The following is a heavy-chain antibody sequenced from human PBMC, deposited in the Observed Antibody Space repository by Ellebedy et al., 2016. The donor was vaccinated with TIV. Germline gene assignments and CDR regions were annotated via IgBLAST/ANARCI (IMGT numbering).Heavy chain of an antibody. Sequence: ASVKVSCXASGYTFTNYGISWVRQAPGQGLEWMGWISAYNDNTNYAQKLQGRVTMTTDTSTSTAYMELRSLRSDDTAIYYCARDYDTLTGRDYWGQGTLVTVSS. CDR3: ARDYDTLTGRDY. CDR1: GYTFTNYG. CDR2: ISAYNDNT. D-gene: IGHD3-9*01. V-gene: IGHV1-18*04. J-gene: IGHJ4*02.